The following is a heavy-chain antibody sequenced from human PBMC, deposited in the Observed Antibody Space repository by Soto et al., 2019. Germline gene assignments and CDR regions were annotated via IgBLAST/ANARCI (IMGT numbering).Heavy chain of an antibody. CDR1: GFTFGDYD. J-gene: IGHJ5*02. Sequence: QVQLVESGGGLVKPGGSLRLSCAASGFTFGDYDMSWIRQAPGKGLEWVSYISNGGSSIYYADSVKVRFTTSRDNATRSVFMKMNCMRAEDTAVYYCTRPCRYCNGGGPGNWFDPWGQGTLVTVSS. V-gene: IGHV3-11*01. D-gene: IGHD2-8*02. CDR3: TRPCRYCNGGGPGNWFDP. CDR2: ISNGGSSI.